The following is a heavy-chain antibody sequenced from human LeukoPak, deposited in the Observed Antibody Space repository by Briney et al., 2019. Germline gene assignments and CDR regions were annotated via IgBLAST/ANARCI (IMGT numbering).Heavy chain of an antibody. J-gene: IGHJ6*02. CDR1: RFTFSSYA. Sequence: GGSLRLSCAASRFTFSSYAMTWVRQAPGKGLEWVSTTSGSGGNTYYADSVKGRFTISRDSSKNTLYLQMNSLRAEDTAVYYCAKGNGGNSGEYFYYGMDVWGQGTTVTVSS. CDR2: TSGSGGNT. D-gene: IGHD4-23*01. V-gene: IGHV3-23*01. CDR3: AKGNGGNSGEYFYYGMDV.